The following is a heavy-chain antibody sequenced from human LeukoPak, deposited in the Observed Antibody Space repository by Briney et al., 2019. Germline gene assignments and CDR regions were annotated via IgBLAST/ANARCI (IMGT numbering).Heavy chain of an antibody. Sequence: ASVKVSCKASGYIFTNYPMNWVRQAPGQGLEWMGLINTNTGNPTYAKGLTERFVFSWDTSVSTAYLQITSLKAEDTAVYFCARDSYCSGGTCYSRVGYWGQGTEVTVSS. CDR2: INTNTGNP. CDR1: GYIFTNYP. D-gene: IGHD2-15*01. V-gene: IGHV7-4-1*02. CDR3: ARDSYCSGGTCYSRVGY. J-gene: IGHJ4*02.